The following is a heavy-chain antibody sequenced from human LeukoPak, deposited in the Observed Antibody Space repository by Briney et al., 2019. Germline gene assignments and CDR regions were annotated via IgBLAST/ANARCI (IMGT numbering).Heavy chain of an antibody. V-gene: IGHV5-51*01. J-gene: IGHJ3*02. D-gene: IGHD1-26*01. Sequence: GESLKISGKGSGYSFTSYWIGWVRKMPGKGLGWMGIIYPGDSDTRYRPSFQGQVTISAAKSISTAYLQWSSLKFSDTAMYYCATGVRGSYLLDAFDIWGQETMVTVSS. CDR3: ATGVRGSYLLDAFDI. CDR1: GYSFTSYW. CDR2: IYPGDSDT.